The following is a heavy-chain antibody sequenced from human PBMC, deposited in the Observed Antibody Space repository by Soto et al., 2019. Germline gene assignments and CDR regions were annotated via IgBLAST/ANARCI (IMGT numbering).Heavy chain of an antibody. CDR2: VNPILSMS. D-gene: IGHD3-10*01. J-gene: IGHJ4*02. CDR3: ARNDGSGYRAFDS. V-gene: IGHV1-69*02. CDR1: GDTFNFYS. Sequence: QVQLVQSGAEVKSAGSSVKVSCKASGDTFNFYSINWVRQAPGLGLEWVGRVNPILSMSNYAQRFQGRVRRTADKSTGTAYRELRRRRSEDTAIYYCARNDGSGYRAFDSWGQGALVTVSS.